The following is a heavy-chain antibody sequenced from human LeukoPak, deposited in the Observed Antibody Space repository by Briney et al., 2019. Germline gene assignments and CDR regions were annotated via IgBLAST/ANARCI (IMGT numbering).Heavy chain of an antibody. CDR3: ARGGGYSYGYDNTFDY. J-gene: IGHJ4*02. CDR2: ISSSSSYI. V-gene: IGHV3-21*01. CDR1: GYTFSSYS. Sequence: PGGSLRLSCAASGYTFSSYSMNWVRQAPGKGLEWVSSISSSSSYIYYADSVKGRFTISRDNSKNTLYLQMNSLRAEDTAVYYCARGGGYSYGYDNTFDYWGQGTLVTVSS. D-gene: IGHD5-18*01.